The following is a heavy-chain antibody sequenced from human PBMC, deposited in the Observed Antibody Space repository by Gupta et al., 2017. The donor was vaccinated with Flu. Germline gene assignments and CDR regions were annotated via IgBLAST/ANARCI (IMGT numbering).Heavy chain of an antibody. CDR3: AKDLSSGWTACNFDY. J-gene: IGHJ4*02. D-gene: IGHD6-19*01. CDR2: ISGSGGST. CDR1: GFTFSSYA. Sequence: EVQLLESGGGLAQPGGSLRLSCAASGFTFSSYAMSWVRQAPGKGLEWVSAISGSGGSTYYADSVKGRFTISRDNSKNTLYLQMNSLRAEDTAVYYCAKDLSSGWTACNFDYWGQGTLVTVSS. V-gene: IGHV3-23*01.